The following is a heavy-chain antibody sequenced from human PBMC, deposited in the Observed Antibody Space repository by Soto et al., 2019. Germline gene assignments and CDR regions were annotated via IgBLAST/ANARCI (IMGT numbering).Heavy chain of an antibody. CDR2: IIPIFGTA. D-gene: IGHD3-22*01. J-gene: IGHJ4*02. V-gene: IGHV1-69*05. Sequence: ASVKVSCKASGGTFSSYAISWVRQAPGQGLEWMGGIIPIFGTANYAQKFQGRVTMTRDTSTSTVYMELGSLRSEDTAVYYCARDRYYYDSSGYYYYDYWGQGTLVTVSS. CDR1: GGTFSSYA. CDR3: ARDRYYYDSSGYYYYDY.